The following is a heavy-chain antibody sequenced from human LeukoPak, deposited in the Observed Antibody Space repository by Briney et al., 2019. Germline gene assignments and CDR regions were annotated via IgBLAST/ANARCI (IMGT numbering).Heavy chain of an antibody. J-gene: IGHJ4*02. CDR2: ISTSSTYI. Sequence: GGSLRLSCAASGFTFSSFSMNWVRQAPGKGLEWVSSISTSSTYIYYADSVKGRFTISRDNAKNSLYLQMNSLRAEDTAVYYCARDPPFIIGTTFFDYWGQGTLVTVSS. CDR3: ARDPPFIIGTTFFDY. V-gene: IGHV3-21*01. D-gene: IGHD1-20*01. CDR1: GFTFSSFS.